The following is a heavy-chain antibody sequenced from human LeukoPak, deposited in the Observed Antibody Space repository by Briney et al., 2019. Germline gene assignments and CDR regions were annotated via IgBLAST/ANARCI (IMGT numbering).Heavy chain of an antibody. CDR1: GGSISSGGYY. J-gene: IGHJ3*02. D-gene: IGHD3-9*01. CDR3: ARGDDILTGYPDAFDI. Sequence: SETLSLTCTVSGGSISSGGYYWSWIRQPPGKGLEWIGYIYYSGSTNYNPSLKSRVTISVDTSKNQFSLKLSSVTAADTAVYYCARGDDILTGYPDAFDIWGQGTMVTVSS. V-gene: IGHV4-61*08. CDR2: IYYSGST.